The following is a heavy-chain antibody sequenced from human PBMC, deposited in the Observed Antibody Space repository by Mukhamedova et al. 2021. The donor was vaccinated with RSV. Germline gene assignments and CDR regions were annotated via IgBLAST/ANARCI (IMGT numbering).Heavy chain of an antibody. CDR1: SYS. J-gene: IGHJ4*02. CDR2: ISSSSSYI. CDR3: ASLGGSSTDYFDY. D-gene: IGHD2-15*01. V-gene: IGHV3-21*01. Sequence: SYSMNWVRQAPGKGLEWVSSISSSSSYIYYADSVKGRFTISRDNAKNSLYLQMNSLRAEDTAVYYCASLGGSSTDYFDYWGQGTL.